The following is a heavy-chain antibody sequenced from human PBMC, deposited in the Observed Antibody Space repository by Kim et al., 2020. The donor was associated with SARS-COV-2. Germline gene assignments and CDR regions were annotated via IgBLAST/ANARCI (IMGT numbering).Heavy chain of an antibody. CDR3: ARTSGSYYSHFDY. V-gene: IGHV3-30*01. J-gene: IGHJ4*02. D-gene: IGHD1-26*01. Sequence: YANSVKGRCTISGDNAKNTLYLQMNGLRGEDTAVYYCARTSGSYYSHFDYWGQGTLVTVSS.